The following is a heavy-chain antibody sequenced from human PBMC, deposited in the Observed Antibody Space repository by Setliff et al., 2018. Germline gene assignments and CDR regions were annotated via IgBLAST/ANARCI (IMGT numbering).Heavy chain of an antibody. CDR2: INPGNGNA. J-gene: IGHJ5*02. D-gene: IGHD6-13*01. CDR3: ARIGPSNWGIRGYNWLDP. CDR1: GYTFTTYD. V-gene: IGHV1-3*01. Sequence: ASVKVSCKASGYTFTTYDLHWVRQAPGQRPEWMGWINPGNGNAKYSPKFQDRVTISRATSTSTGYMELSSLRSEDTAMNYCARIGPSNWGIRGYNWLDPWGQGTLVTVSS.